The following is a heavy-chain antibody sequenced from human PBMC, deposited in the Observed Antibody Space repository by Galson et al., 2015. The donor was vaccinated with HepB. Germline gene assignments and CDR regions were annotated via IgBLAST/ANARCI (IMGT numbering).Heavy chain of an antibody. V-gene: IGHV3-33*01. CDR3: ARYYGSYRAFDY. D-gene: IGHD4-11*01. Sequence: LRLSCAASGSTFSSHGMHWVRQAPGKGLEWVALIWFDGSKSYYADSVKGRFTISRDNSKNTLYLQMNSLRAEDTAVYYCARYYGSYRAFDYWGQGTLVTVSS. J-gene: IGHJ4*02. CDR2: IWFDGSKS. CDR1: GSTFSSHG.